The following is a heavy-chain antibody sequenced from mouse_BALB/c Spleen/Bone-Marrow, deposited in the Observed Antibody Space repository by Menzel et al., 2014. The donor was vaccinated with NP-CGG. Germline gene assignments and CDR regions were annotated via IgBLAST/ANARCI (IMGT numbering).Heavy chain of an antibody. CDR1: GYSFTDYN. Sequence: EVKVVESGPELVKPGASVEVSCKASGYSFTDYNMYWVKQSHGKSLEWIGYIDPYNGGTSYNQKFKGKATLTVDKSSSAAFMHLDSLTSEDSAVYYCGLNSLLRPFAYWGQGTLVTVSA. CDR3: GLNSLLRPFAY. V-gene: IGHV1S135*01. CDR2: IDPYNGGT. J-gene: IGHJ3*01. D-gene: IGHD1-2*01.